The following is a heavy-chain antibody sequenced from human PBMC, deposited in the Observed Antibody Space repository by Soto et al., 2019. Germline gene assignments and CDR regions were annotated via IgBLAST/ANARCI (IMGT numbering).Heavy chain of an antibody. CDR3: ARQDIVVVPAEDGARGYYYYYGMDV. CDR1: GYTFTSYD. CDR2: MNPNSGNT. V-gene: IGHV1-8*01. Sequence: ASVKVSCKASGYTFTSYDINWVRQATGQGLEWMGWMNPNSGNTGYAQKLQGRVTMTRNTSISTAYMELSSLRSEDTAVYYCARQDIVVVPAEDGARGYYYYYGMDVWGQGTTVTVSS. D-gene: IGHD2-2*01. J-gene: IGHJ6*02.